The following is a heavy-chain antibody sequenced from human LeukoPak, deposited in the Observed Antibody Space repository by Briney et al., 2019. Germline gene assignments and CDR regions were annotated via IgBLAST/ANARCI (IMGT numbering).Heavy chain of an antibody. D-gene: IGHD6-13*01. Sequence: SETLSLTCTVSGGSISSYYWSWIRQPPGKGLEWIGYIYYSGSTNYNPSLKSRVTISVDTSKNQFSLKLSSVTAADTAVYYCARGESGSSSWYNYYYYMDVWGKGTTVTVSS. CDR1: GGSISSYY. CDR3: ARGESGSSSWYNYYYYMDV. V-gene: IGHV4-59*12. CDR2: IYYSGST. J-gene: IGHJ6*03.